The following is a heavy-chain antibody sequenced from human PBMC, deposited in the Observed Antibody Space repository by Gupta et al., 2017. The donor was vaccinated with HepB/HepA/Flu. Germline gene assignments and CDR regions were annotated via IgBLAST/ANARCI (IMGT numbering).Heavy chain of an antibody. V-gene: IGHV3-30-3*01. CDR2: ISYDGSNK. J-gene: IGHJ6*02. CDR1: GFSFSTYT. Sequence: QGQLVESGGGVVQPGRSLRLSCAASGFSFSTYTMHWVRQAPGKGLEWVALISYDGSNKYYGDSVKGRLTTSRDNSKNTLYLQMNSLRAEDTAVYYCARDLLLMTYGMDVWGQGTTVTVSS. D-gene: IGHD2/OR15-2a*01. CDR3: ARDLLLMTYGMDV.